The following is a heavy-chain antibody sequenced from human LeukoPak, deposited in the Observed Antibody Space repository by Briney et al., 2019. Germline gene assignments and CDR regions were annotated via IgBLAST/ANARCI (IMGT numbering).Heavy chain of an antibody. CDR3: ARAGSSRFSVPYYFNY. Sequence: SVKVSCKASGDTFSNYAISWVRQAPGQALEWVGRIIPSLGTPNYAQKFQGRVTITADRSTTTAYMELSSLRFEDTAVYYCARAGSSRFSVPYYFNYWGQGTPVTVSS. CDR2: IIPSLGTP. CDR1: GDTFSNYA. J-gene: IGHJ4*02. V-gene: IGHV1-69*04. D-gene: IGHD6-13*01.